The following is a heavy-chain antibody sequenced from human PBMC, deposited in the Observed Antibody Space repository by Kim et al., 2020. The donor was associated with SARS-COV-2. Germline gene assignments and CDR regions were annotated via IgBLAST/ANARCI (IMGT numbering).Heavy chain of an antibody. V-gene: IGHV1-24*01. CDR2: FDPEDGET. J-gene: IGHJ6*02. Sequence: ASVKVSCKVSGYTLTELSMHWVRQAPGKGLEWMGGFDPEDGETIYAQKFQGRVTMTEDTSTDTAYMELSSLRSEDTAVYYCATDLNEGGYSYGKYYYYGMDVWGQGTTVTVSS. CDR1: GYTLTELS. D-gene: IGHD5-18*01. CDR3: ATDLNEGGYSYGKYYYYGMDV.